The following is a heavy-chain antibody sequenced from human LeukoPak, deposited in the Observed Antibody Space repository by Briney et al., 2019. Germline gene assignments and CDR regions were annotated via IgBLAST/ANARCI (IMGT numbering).Heavy chain of an antibody. V-gene: IGHV4-30-2*01. J-gene: IGHJ4*02. D-gene: IGHD4-23*01. CDR2: IYHSGST. CDR3: ARDRWLEF. CDR1: GGSISSGGFS. Sequence: SQTLSLTCAVTGGSISSGGFSWSWIRQPPGKGLEWIGYIYHSGSTNYNPSLKSRVTTSVDTSKNQFSLKLSSVTAADTAVYYCARDRWLEFWGQGTLVTVSS.